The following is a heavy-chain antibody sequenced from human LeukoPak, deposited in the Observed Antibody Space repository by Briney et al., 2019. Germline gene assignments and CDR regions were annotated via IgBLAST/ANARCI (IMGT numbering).Heavy chain of an antibody. CDR3: AGCSYGTVDY. Sequence: SEILSLTCAVYGGSFSGYYWSWIRQPPGKGLEWIGEINHSGSTNYNPSLKSRVTISVDTSKNQFSLKLSSVTAADTAVYYCAGCSYGTVDYWGQGTLVTVSS. CDR1: GGSFSGYY. V-gene: IGHV4-34*01. CDR2: INHSGST. J-gene: IGHJ4*02. D-gene: IGHD5-18*01.